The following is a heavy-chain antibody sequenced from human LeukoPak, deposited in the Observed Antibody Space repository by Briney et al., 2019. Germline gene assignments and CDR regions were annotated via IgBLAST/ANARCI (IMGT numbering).Heavy chain of an antibody. CDR2: IYYSGST. J-gene: IGHJ4*02. CDR3: ARTAHSWYSFGNLDY. CDR1: GGSISNGANY. V-gene: IGHV4-31*03. Sequence: SQTLSLTCTVSGGSISNGANYWSWIRQHPGKGLEWIGYIYYSGSTYYNPSLKSRITISVDTSKNQFSLKLRSVTATDTAVYYRARTAHSWYSFGNLDYWGQGTLVTVSS. D-gene: IGHD3-3*01.